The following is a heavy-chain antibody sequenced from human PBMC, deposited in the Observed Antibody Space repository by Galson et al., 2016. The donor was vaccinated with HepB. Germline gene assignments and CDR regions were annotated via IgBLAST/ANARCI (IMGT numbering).Heavy chain of an antibody. CDR1: GFTFSNYA. V-gene: IGHV3-23*01. J-gene: IGHJ4*02. CDR3: AHGKVPYLLTTFDY. Sequence: SLRLSCAAAGFTFSNYAMSWVRQAPGKGLEWVSTISGSGDSTYYADSGKGRFTISRDKPKNTLYLQMNSLRAEDTAVYYCAHGKVPYLLTTFDYWGQGTLVTVSS. CDR2: ISGSGDST. D-gene: IGHD1-14*01.